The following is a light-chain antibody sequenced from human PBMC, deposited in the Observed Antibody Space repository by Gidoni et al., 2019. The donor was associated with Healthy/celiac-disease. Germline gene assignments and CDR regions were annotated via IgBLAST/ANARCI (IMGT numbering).Light chain of an antibody. CDR2: DVS. J-gene: IGLJ2*01. Sequence: QSALTQPASVSGSPGQSITISCTGTSSDVGGYNYVSWYQQHPGKAPKLMIDDVSNRPSGVSNRFSGSKSGNTASLTISGLQAEDEADYYCSSYTSSSTLVVFGGGTKPTVL. CDR1: SSDVGGYNY. CDR3: SSYTSSSTLVV. V-gene: IGLV2-14*01.